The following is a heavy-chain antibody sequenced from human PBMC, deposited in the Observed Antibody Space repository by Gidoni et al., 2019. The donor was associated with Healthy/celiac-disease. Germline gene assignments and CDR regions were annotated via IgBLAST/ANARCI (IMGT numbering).Heavy chain of an antibody. CDR1: GYTFTGYY. CDR3: ARTSSSYSNYVLGWFDP. Sequence: QVQLVQSGAEVKKPGASVKVSCKASGYTFTGYYMHWVRQAPGQGLEWMGWINPNSGCTNYAQKFQGRVTMTRDTSISTAYMELSRLRSDDTAVYYCARTSSSYSNYVLGWFDPWGQGTLVTVSS. J-gene: IGHJ5*02. V-gene: IGHV1-2*02. D-gene: IGHD4-4*01. CDR2: INPNSGCT.